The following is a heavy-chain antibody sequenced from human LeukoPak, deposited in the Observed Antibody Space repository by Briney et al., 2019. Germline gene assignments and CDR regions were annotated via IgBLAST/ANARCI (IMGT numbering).Heavy chain of an antibody. CDR2: ISGSGSII. V-gene: IGHV3-48*04. J-gene: IGHJ3*02. Sequence: PGGSLRLSCAASGFTFSGYSMNWVRQAPGKGLVWLSYISGSGSIIYYAGSVKGRFTISRDNAKNSLYLQMNSLRAEDTAVYYCARDRAVALRGAFDIWGQGTMVTVSS. D-gene: IGHD6-19*01. CDR3: ARDRAVALRGAFDI. CDR1: GFTFSGYS.